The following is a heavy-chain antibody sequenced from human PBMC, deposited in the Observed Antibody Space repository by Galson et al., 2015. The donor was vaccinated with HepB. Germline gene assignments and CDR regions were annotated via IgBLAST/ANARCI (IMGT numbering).Heavy chain of an antibody. V-gene: IGHV3-30*18. CDR3: AKDNGAAAGFDY. J-gene: IGHJ4*02. CDR1: GFTFSSYG. Sequence: SLRLSCAASGFTFSSYGMHWVRQAPGKGLEWVAVISYDGSNKYYADSVKGRFTISRDNSKNTLYLQMNSLRAEDTAVYYCAKDNGAAAGFDYWGQGTLVTVSS. D-gene: IGHD6-13*01. CDR2: ISYDGSNK.